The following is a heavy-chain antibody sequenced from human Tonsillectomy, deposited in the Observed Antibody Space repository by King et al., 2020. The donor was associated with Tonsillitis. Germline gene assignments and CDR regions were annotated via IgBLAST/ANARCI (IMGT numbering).Heavy chain of an antibody. Sequence: QLVQSGAEVKKPGESLKISCKGSGYSFSSYWIGWVRQMPGKGLEWMGTNYPGDSDTRYSPSFQGQVTISADKSNSTAYLQWSSLKASDTAMYYCARHREQWLGPIGYWGQGTLVTVSS. V-gene: IGHV5-51*01. D-gene: IGHD6-19*01. CDR3: ARHREQWLGPIGY. CDR2: NYPGDSDT. CDR1: GYSFSSYW. J-gene: IGHJ4*02.